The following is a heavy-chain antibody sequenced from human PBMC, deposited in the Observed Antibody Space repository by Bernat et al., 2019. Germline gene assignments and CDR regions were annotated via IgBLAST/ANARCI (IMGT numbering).Heavy chain of an antibody. J-gene: IGHJ2*01. CDR1: GFTVSSNY. Sequence: EVQLVESGGGLIQPGGSLRLSCAASGFTVSSNYMSWVRQTPGKGREWVSVIYTGGTTFYADSVQGRFTISRDLSKNTLYLQMNNLRVDDTALYYCAREEYTSSSRHWYFDLWGRGTLVTVSS. CDR3: AREEYTSSSRHWYFDL. D-gene: IGHD6-6*01. V-gene: IGHV3-53*01. CDR2: IYTGGTT.